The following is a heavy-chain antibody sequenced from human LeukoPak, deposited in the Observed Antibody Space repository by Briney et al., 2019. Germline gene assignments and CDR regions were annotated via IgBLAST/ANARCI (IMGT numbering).Heavy chain of an antibody. Sequence: QSGGSLRLSCAVSGFTFSSNWMSWVRQVPGKGLEWVANIKYDGIDKYYVDSVKGRFTISRDNAKNSLYLQMNSLRAEDTAVYYCTRDERWGQGTLVTVSS. J-gene: IGHJ4*02. CDR1: GFTFSSNW. CDR3: TRDER. V-gene: IGHV3-7*04. CDR2: IKYDGIDK.